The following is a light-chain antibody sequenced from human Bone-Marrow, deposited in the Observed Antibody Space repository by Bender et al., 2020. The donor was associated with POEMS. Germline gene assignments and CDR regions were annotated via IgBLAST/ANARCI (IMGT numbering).Light chain of an antibody. J-gene: IGLJ2*01. CDR3: SSYTSGSTLL. V-gene: IGLV2-11*01. CDR1: SSDVGGYNF. Sequence: QSALTQPRSVSGSPGQSVTISCTGTSSDVGGYNFVSWYQQHPGKAPKLLIYSDNTRPSGVPGRFSGSKSGTSASLAISGLQSEDEADYYCSSYTSGSTLLFGGGTKLTVL. CDR2: SDN.